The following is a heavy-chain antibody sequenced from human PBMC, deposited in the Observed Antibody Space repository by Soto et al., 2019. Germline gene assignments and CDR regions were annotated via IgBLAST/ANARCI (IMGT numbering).Heavy chain of an antibody. CDR1: GGSISSYY. CDR2: IYYSGST. CDR3: ASTSYDSSAPGDYFDY. J-gene: IGHJ4*02. D-gene: IGHD3-22*01. Sequence: SETLSLTCTVSGGSISSYYWSWIRQPPGKGLEWIGYIYYSGSTNYNPSLKSRVTISVDTSKNQFSLKLSSVTAADTAVYYCASTSYDSSAPGDYFDYWGQGTLVTVSS. V-gene: IGHV4-59*08.